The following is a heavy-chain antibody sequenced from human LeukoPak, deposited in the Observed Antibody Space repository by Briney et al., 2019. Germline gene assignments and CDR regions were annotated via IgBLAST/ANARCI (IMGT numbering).Heavy chain of an antibody. Sequence: GGSLRLSCAASGFNFSSDAMHWVRQAPGKGLEWVAVLSYDGSNRHYADSVKGRFTISRDNSKNTLYLQMNSLRAEDTPVYYCARDLLGSATSYSSGAWDYWGQGTLVTVSS. CDR1: GFNFSSDA. CDR3: ARDLLGSATSYSSGAWDY. D-gene: IGHD3-9*01. J-gene: IGHJ4*02. CDR2: LSYDGSNR. V-gene: IGHV3-30*03.